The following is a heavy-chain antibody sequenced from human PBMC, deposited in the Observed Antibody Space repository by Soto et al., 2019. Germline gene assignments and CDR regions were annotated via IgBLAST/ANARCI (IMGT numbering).Heavy chain of an antibody. Sequence: PGGSLRLSCAASGFSFAGYALTWVRLAPGKGLEWVASISGGGGSTYYADSVKGRFSISRDNSNRVVYLQMGGLTAGDTAVYYCAKSETFNGYYNAFDDWGQGTRVTVSA. CDR3: AKSETFNGYYNAFDD. J-gene: IGHJ4*02. D-gene: IGHD3-9*01. CDR2: ISGGGGST. V-gene: IGHV3-23*01. CDR1: GFSFAGYA.